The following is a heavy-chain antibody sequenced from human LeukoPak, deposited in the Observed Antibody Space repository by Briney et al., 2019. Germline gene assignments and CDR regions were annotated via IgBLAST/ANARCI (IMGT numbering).Heavy chain of an antibody. V-gene: IGHV4-31*03. J-gene: IGHJ5*02. D-gene: IGHD3-10*01. CDR1: GGSISSGGYL. CDR2: IYHGGNT. CDR3: ARVRYYGSGEEIDP. Sequence: PSETLSLTCTVSGGSISSGGYLWSWIRQTPGKGLEWIGYIYHGGNTYYNPSLKSRVTISVDTSKNQFSLKLSSVTAADTAVYYCARVRYYGSGEEIDPWGQGTLV.